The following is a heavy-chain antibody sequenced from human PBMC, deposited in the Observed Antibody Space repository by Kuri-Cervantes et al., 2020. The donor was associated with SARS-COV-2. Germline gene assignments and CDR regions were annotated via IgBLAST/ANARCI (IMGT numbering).Heavy chain of an antibody. CDR2: ISSSSSYI. Sequence: GGSLRLSCAASGFTSSSYWMHWVRQAPGKGLEWVSSISSSSSYIYYADSVKGRFTISRDNAKNSLYLQMNSLRAEDTAVYYCARSPYSSSLIDYWGQGTLVTVSS. CDR3: ARSPYSSSLIDY. CDR1: GFTSSSYW. J-gene: IGHJ4*02. D-gene: IGHD6-6*01. V-gene: IGHV3-21*01.